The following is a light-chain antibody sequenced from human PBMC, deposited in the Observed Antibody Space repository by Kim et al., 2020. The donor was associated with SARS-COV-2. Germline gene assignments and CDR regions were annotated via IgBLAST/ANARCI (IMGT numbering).Light chain of an antibody. CDR2: FEGSEKY. CDR3: ETWDSYTRV. Sequence: SVKRTRTLSSGHRSYVIAWHQQQPGKAPRFLLKFEGSEKYTKGSGVPARFSASRSGADRYLTISNLQSDDEAEYYCETWDSYTRVFGGGTQLTVL. J-gene: IGLJ3*02. V-gene: IGLV4-60*03. CDR1: SGHRSYV.